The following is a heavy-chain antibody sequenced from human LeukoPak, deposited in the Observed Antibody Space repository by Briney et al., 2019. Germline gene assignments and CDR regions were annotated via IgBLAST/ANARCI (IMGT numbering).Heavy chain of an antibody. D-gene: IGHD6-19*01. CDR1: GYTFTGYY. CDR2: INPNSRGT. J-gene: IGHJ4*02. CDR3: ASTAERSSGWYWFDY. V-gene: IGHV1-2*02. Sequence: ASVKVSCKASGYTFTGYYMYWVRQAPGQGLEWMGWINPNSRGTNYAQKFQGRVTMTRDTSISTAYMELSRLRSEDTAVYYCASTAERSSGWYWFDYWGQGTLVTVSS.